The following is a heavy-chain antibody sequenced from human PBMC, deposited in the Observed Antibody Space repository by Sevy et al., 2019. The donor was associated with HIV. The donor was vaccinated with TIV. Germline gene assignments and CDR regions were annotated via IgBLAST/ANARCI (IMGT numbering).Heavy chain of an antibody. J-gene: IGHJ4*02. CDR3: ARYYYGSGKYYFDY. V-gene: IGHV4-61*02. CDR2: IYTSGIT. Sequence: SETLSLTCTVSGGSISSGTYYWSWIRQPAGKGLEWIGRIYTSGITNYNPSLKSRVTISLDTSKNQFSLNLSSVTAADSAVYYCARYYYGSGKYYFDYWGQGTLVTVSS. D-gene: IGHD3-10*01. CDR1: GGSISSGTYY.